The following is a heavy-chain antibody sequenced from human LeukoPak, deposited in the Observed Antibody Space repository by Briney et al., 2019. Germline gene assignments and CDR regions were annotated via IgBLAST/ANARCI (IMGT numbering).Heavy chain of an antibody. V-gene: IGHV3-11*04. CDR1: GFTFSDYY. D-gene: IGHD3-22*01. Sequence: PGGSLRLSCAASGFTFSDYYMSWIRQAPGKGLEWVSCISSSGSTIYYADSVKGRFTISRDNAKNSLYLQMNSLRAEDTAVYYCARGHPTYDSSGYYSSYYYYMDVWGKGTTVTVSS. J-gene: IGHJ6*03. CDR3: ARGHPTYDSSGYYSSYYYYMDV. CDR2: ISSSGSTI.